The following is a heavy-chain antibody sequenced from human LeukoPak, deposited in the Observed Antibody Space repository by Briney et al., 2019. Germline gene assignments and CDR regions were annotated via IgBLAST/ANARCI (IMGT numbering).Heavy chain of an antibody. CDR3: ARVVYYDSSGSKIEINAFDI. CDR2: ISAYNGNT. CDR1: GYTFTSYG. D-gene: IGHD3-22*01. J-gene: IGHJ3*02. Sequence: ASVKVSCKASGYTFTSYGISWVRQAPGQGLEWMGWISAYNGNTNYAQKLQGRVTMTTDTSTSTAYMELRSLRSDDTAVYYCARVVYYDSSGSKIEINAFDIWGQGTMVTVSS. V-gene: IGHV1-18*01.